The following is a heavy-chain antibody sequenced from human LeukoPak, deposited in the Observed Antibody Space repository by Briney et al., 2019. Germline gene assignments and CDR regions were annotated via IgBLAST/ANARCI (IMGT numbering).Heavy chain of an antibody. D-gene: IGHD4-17*01. CDR2: IYLDGRT. Sequence: PSETLSLTCAVSGGSLSGYYRSWIRQSPGKGLEWMGDIYLDGRTKYKSSFQSRLTIFLLSPMNEVSLRLSPVTPADRALYFCARNVVPRDYGDTLIAYDLWGQGTMVTVS. J-gene: IGHJ3*01. CDR3: ARNVVPRDYGDTLIAYDL. V-gene: IGHV4-34*01. CDR1: GGSLSGYY.